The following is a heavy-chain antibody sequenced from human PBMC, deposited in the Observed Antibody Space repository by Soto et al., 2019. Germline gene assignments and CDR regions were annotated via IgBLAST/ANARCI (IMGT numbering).Heavy chain of an antibody. CDR3: TAGSGSNFYYYGMDV. V-gene: IGHV3-73*01. CDR1: GFTFSGSA. D-gene: IGHD3-10*01. Sequence: GGSLRFSCAASGFTFSGSAMHWVRQASGKGLEWVGRIRSKANSYATAYAASVKGRFTISRDGSKNTAYLQMNSLKTEDTAVYYCTAGSGSNFYYYGMDVWGQGTTVTVSS. J-gene: IGHJ6*02. CDR2: IRSKANSYAT.